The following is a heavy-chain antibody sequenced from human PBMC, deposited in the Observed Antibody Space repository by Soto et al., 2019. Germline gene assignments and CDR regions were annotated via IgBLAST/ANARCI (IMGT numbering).Heavy chain of an antibody. CDR2: ITGTGGNT. J-gene: IGHJ6*02. V-gene: IGHV3-23*01. Sequence: EVQLLESGGGLVQPGGSLRLSCAASGFPLSTYGMTWVRQAPGKGLEWVSAITGTGGNTYYVDSVKGRFTSSRDNSKNMLYLQVNSLRVKDKAVYYCARIRGYWYGLDVWGQGTTVTVTS. D-gene: IGHD2-15*01. CDR3: ARIRGYWYGLDV. CDR1: GFPLSTYG.